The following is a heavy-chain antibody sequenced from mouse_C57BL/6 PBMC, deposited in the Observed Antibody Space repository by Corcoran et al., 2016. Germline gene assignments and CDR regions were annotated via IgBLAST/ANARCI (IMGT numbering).Heavy chain of an antibody. Sequence: EVQLQQSGPELVKPGASVKISCKASGYTFTDYYMNWVKQSHGKSLEWIGDINPNNGGTSYNQKFKGKATLTVNKSSSTAYMELRSLTSEDSAVDYCASYDRVAYWGQGTLVTVSA. J-gene: IGHJ3*01. V-gene: IGHV1-26*01. D-gene: IGHD2-3*01. CDR3: ASYDRVAY. CDR2: INPNNGGT. CDR1: GYTFTDYY.